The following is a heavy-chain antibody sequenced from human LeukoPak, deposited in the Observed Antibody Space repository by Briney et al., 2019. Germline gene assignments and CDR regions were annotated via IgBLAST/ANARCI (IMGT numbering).Heavy chain of an antibody. J-gene: IGHJ4*02. CDR2: ISYDGSNK. D-gene: IGHD3-22*01. CDR1: GFTFSSYG. Sequence: PGGSLRLSCAASGFTFSSYGMHWVRQAPGKGLEWVAVISYDGSNKYYADSVKGRFTISRDNAKNTLYLQINSLRAEDTAVYYCASGDSSGYLAIDYWGQGTLVTVSS. V-gene: IGHV3-30*03. CDR3: ASGDSSGYLAIDY.